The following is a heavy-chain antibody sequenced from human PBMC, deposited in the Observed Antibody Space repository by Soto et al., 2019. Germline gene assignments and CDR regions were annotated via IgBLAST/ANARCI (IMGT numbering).Heavy chain of an antibody. CDR2: IIPILGIA. D-gene: IGHD4-17*01. J-gene: IGHJ4*02. Sequence: GASVKVSCKASGGTFSSYTISWVRQAPGQGLEWMGRIIPILGIANYAQKFQGRVTITADKSTSTAYMELSSLRSEDTAVYYCASRVPLTVTTKVVDYWGQGTLVTVSS. CDR1: GGTFSSYT. CDR3: ASRVPLTVTTKVVDY. V-gene: IGHV1-69*02.